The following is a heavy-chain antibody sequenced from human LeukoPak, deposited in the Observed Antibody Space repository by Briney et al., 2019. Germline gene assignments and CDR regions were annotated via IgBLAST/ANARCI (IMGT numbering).Heavy chain of an antibody. J-gene: IGHJ3*02. Sequence: GGSLRLSCAASGFTFSSYAMSWVRQAPGKGLEWVSAISGSGGSTYYADSVKGRFAISRDNSKNTLYLQMNSLRVEDTAVYFCARDPNGDYIGTFDMWGRGTMVSVSS. CDR1: GFTFSSYA. V-gene: IGHV3-23*01. D-gene: IGHD4-17*01. CDR2: ISGSGGST. CDR3: ARDPNGDYIGTFDM.